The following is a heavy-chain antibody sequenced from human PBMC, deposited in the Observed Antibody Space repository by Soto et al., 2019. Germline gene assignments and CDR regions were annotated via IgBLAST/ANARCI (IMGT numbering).Heavy chain of an antibody. CDR2: ISGSGGST. Sequence: EGAPGRSWAASGFTFSSYAMSWVRQAPGKGLEWVSVISGSGGSTYYADSVKGRFTISRDNSKNTLYLQMNSLRAEDTAVYYCAKDTEAAAAIPFGYWGQGTLVTVSS. CDR1: GFTFSSYA. D-gene: IGHD2-2*02. J-gene: IGHJ4*02. V-gene: IGHV3-23*01. CDR3: AKDTEAAAAIPFGY.